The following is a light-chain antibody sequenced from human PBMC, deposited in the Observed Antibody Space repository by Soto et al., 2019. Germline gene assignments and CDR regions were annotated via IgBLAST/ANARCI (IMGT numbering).Light chain of an antibody. CDR3: CSHAGGGTLV. CDR2: AVS. J-gene: IGLJ3*02. CDR1: SSDVGSYNY. V-gene: IGLV2-23*02. Sequence: QSVLTQPASVSGSPGQSITISCTGTSSDVGSYNYVSWYQQYPGKAPKLMIFAVSNRPSGVSNRFSGSKSGNTASLTISGLQAEDEADYYCCSHAGGGTLVFGGGTKLTVL.